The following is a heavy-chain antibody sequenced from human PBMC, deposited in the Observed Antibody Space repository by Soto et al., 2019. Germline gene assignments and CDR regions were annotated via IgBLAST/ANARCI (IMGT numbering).Heavy chain of an antibody. CDR3: ARARGVVVVAATTFYYYGMDV. CDR1: GGTFSSYA. D-gene: IGHD2-15*01. J-gene: IGHJ6*02. Sequence: SVKVSCKASGGTFSSYAISWVRQAPGQGLEWMGGIIPIFGTANYAQKFQGRVTITADESTSTAYMELSSLRSEDTAVYYCARARGVVVVAATTFYYYGMDVWGQGTTVTVSS. CDR2: IIPIFGTA. V-gene: IGHV1-69*13.